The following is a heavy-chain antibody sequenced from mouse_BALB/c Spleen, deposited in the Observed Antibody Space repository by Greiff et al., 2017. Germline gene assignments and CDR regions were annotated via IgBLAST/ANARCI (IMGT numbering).Heavy chain of an antibody. CDR3: ARGGTTVVDN. CDR1: GFTFSSYA. V-gene: IGHV5-9-4*01. CDR2: ISSGGSYT. D-gene: IGHD1-1*01. J-gene: IGHJ3*01. Sequence: EVQVVESGGGLVTPGGSLNLSCAASGFTFSSYAMSWVRQSPETRLEWVAEISSGGSYTYYPDTVTGRFTISRDNAKNTLYLEKSSLRSEDTAMYYCARGGTTVVDNWGQGTLVTVSA.